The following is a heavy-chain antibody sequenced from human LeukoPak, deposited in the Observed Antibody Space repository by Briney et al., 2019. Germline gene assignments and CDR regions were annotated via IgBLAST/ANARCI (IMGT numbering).Heavy chain of an antibody. V-gene: IGHV4-4*07. CDR2: IYTSGST. CDR1: GGSISSYC. CDR3: AVAAPTEQFVTSLIDY. Sequence: SETLSLTCTVSGGSISSYCWSWIRQPAGKGLEWIGRIYTSGSTNYNPSLKSRVTMSVDTSKNQFSLKLSSVTAADTAVYYCAVAAPTEQFVTSLIDYWGQGTLVTVPS. J-gene: IGHJ4*02. D-gene: IGHD6-19*01.